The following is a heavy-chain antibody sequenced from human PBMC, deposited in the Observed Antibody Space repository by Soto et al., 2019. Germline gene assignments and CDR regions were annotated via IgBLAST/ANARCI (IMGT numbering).Heavy chain of an antibody. CDR3: ARAGSSWYGKSDY. D-gene: IGHD6-13*01. CDR1: GGSITNHY. CDR2: IYYSGSP. J-gene: IGHJ4*01. Sequence: SETLSLTCTVSGGSITNHYWSWIQQPPGKGLEWIGYIYYSGSPNYNPSLRSRVTISVDTSKNQFFLKLNSVTAADTAVYYCARAGSSWYGKSDYWGQGILVTVSS. V-gene: IGHV4-59*11.